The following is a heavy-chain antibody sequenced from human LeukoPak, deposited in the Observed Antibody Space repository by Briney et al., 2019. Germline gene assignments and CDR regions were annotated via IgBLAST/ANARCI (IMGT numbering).Heavy chain of an antibody. CDR3: AKTTLDYDFWSGFEYYFDY. V-gene: IGHV3-23*01. CDR2: ISGSGGST. D-gene: IGHD3-3*01. CDR1: GFTFSSDA. J-gene: IGHJ4*02. Sequence: GGSLRLSCAASGFTFSSDAMSWVRQAPGKGLEWVSAISGSGGSTYYADSVKGRFTISRDNSENTLYLQMNSLRAEDTAVYYCAKTTLDYDFWSGFEYYFDYWGQGTLVTVSS.